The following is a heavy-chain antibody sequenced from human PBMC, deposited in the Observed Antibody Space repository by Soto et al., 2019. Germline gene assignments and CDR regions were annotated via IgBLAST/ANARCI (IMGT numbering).Heavy chain of an antibody. D-gene: IGHD3-3*01. CDR3: ATIRYDFWSGYYSGRSEYGMDV. CDR1: GYSFTSYW. Sequence: GESLKISCKGSGYSFTSYWISWVRQMPGKGLEWMGRIDPSDSYTNYSPSFQGHVTISADKSISTAYLQWSSLKASDTAMYYCATIRYDFWSGYYSGRSEYGMDVWGQGTTVTVS. CDR2: IDPSDSYT. J-gene: IGHJ6*02. V-gene: IGHV5-10-1*01.